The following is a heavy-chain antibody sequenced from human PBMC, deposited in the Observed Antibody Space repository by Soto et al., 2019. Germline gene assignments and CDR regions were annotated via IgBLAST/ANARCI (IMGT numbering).Heavy chain of an antibody. CDR2: ISSSSSYI. D-gene: IGHD3-10*01. CDR3: ARGHDMVRGVIIRTADY. V-gene: IGHV3-21*01. J-gene: IGHJ4*02. CDR1: GFTFSSYS. Sequence: GGSLRLSCAASGFTFSSYSMNWVRQAPGKGLEWVSSISSSSSYIYYADSVKGRFTISRDNAKNSLYLQMNSLRAEDTAVYYCARGHDMVRGVIIRTADYWGQGTLVTVSS.